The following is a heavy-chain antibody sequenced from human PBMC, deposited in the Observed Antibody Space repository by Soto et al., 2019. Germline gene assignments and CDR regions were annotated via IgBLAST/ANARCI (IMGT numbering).Heavy chain of an antibody. V-gene: IGHV1-2*02. CDR3: ASDNSACVQYYFVS. CDR1: GSPFSDYS. CDR2: INPNSGGT. J-gene: IGHJ4*02. D-gene: IGHD5-18*01. Sequence: ASVKASCKASGSPFSDYSMPWVRQAPGQVLEWMGWINPNSGGTNYGQKFQGRVSMTRDTSLSTAYMEQSNLILNHTAVYYFASDNSACVQYYFVSLGRRNLGTVSS.